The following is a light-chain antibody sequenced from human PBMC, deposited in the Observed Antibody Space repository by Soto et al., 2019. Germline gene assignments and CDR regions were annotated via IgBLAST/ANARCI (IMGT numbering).Light chain of an antibody. J-gene: IGKJ1*01. V-gene: IGKV3-15*01. CDR1: QSVSGD. CDR2: GAS. Sequence: EIVMTQSPGTLSVSPGERATLSCRASQSVSGDLAWSQQNSGQAPRLLIYGASTRATGVPARFSGSGSGTDDKPTISGLQSEYFADYYCHHYNDCLQTFGQGTKVEIK. CDR3: HHYNDCLQT.